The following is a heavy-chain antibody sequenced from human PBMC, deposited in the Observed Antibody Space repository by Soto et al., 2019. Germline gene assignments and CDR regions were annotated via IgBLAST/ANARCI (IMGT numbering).Heavy chain of an antibody. D-gene: IGHD6-19*01. V-gene: IGHV1-69-2*01. CDR3: ATFKLHLGYSSGQIALDY. CDR2: VDPEDGET. J-gene: IGHJ4*02. Sequence: GASVKVSCKVSGYTFTDYYMHWVQQAPGKGLEWMGLVDPEDGETIYAEKFQGRVTITADTSTDTAYMELSSLRSEDTAVYYCATFKLHLGYSSGQIALDYWGQGTLVTVSS. CDR1: GYTFTDYY.